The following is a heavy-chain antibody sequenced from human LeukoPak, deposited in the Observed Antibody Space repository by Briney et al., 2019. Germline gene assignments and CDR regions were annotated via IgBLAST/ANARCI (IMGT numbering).Heavy chain of an antibody. V-gene: IGHV1-69*04. CDR2: IIPILGIA. Sequence: GASVKVSCKASGYTFTSYYMHWVRQAPGQGLEWMGRIIPILGIANYAQKFQGRVTITADESTSTAYMELSSLRSEDTAVYYCARDAPLRQFDYWGQGTLVTVSS. J-gene: IGHJ4*02. CDR3: ARDAPLRQFDY. D-gene: IGHD5-12*01. CDR1: GYTFTSYY.